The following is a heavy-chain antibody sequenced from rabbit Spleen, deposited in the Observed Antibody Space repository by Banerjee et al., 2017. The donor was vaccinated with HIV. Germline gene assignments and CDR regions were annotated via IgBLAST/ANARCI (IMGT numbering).Heavy chain of an antibody. J-gene: IGHJ4*01. Sequence: QEQLVESGGGLVQPGGSLKLSCKASGFDFSNYGVSWVRQAPGKGLEWIGYIDPFFGTTYYASWVNGRFTISSHNAQNTLFLHLNSLTAADTATYFCVREVAAKFNLWGQGTLVTVS. CDR3: VREVAAKFNL. CDR2: IDPFFGTT. D-gene: IGHD4-1*01. V-gene: IGHV1S47*01. CDR1: GFDFSNYG.